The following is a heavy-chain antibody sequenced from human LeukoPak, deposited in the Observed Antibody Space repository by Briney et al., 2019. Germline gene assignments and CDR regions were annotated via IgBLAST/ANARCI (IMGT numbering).Heavy chain of an antibody. CDR3: ASRLRDGYNFDY. Sequence: PSETLSLTCAVSGYSISSGYYWGWIRQPPGKGLEWIGSIYHSGSTYYNPSLKSRVTISVDTSKNQFSLKLSSVTAADTAVYYCASRLRDGYNFDYWGQGTLVTVSS. J-gene: IGHJ4*02. D-gene: IGHD5-24*01. CDR2: IYHSGST. V-gene: IGHV4-38-2*01. CDR1: GYSISSGYY.